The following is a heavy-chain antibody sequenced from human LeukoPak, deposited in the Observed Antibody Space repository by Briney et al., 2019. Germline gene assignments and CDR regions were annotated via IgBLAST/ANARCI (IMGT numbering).Heavy chain of an antibody. CDR1: GLTFDDDG. CDR2: IDWNGGST. CDR3: ARAPAAAGTGCDY. D-gene: IGHD6-13*01. Sequence: SGGSLRLFCAASGLTFDDDGMRWVRQAAGKGRGWVSGIDWNGGSTGYADSAKGRFTISRDHAKNSLYLQMNSLRAEDTALYYCARAPAAAGTGCDYWGQGTLVTVSS. V-gene: IGHV3-20*04. J-gene: IGHJ4*02.